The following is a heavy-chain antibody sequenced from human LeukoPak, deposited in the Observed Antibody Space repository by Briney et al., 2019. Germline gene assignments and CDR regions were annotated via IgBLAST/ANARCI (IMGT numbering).Heavy chain of an antibody. V-gene: IGHV3-53*01. CDR3: ARDAFPLCTSTSCPSVY. Sequence: PGGSLRLSCAASGFTVSSNYMSWVRQAPGKGLEWVSVIYSGGSTYYADSVKGRFTISRDNSKNSLYLQMNSLRAEDMAVYYCARDAFPLCTSTSCPSVYWGRGTQVTVSS. J-gene: IGHJ4*02. D-gene: IGHD2-2*01. CDR2: IYSGGST. CDR1: GFTVSSNY.